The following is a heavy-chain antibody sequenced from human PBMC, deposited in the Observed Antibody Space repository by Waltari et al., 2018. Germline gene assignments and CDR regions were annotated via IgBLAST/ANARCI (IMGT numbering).Heavy chain of an antibody. CDR2: IKQDGSEK. J-gene: IGHJ6*02. Sequence: EVQLVESGGGLVQPGGSLRLSCAASGFTLSSYWMSWVRQAPGKGLEWVANIKQDGSEKYYVDSVKGRFTISRDNAKNSLYLQMNSLRAEDTAVYYCASLHRDSSSWYVNYYYYGMDVWGQGTTVTVSS. CDR3: ASLHRDSSSWYVNYYYYGMDV. CDR1: GFTLSSYW. D-gene: IGHD6-13*01. V-gene: IGHV3-7*01.